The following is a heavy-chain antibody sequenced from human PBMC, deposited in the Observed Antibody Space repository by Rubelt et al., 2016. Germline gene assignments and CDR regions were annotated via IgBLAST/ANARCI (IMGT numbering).Heavy chain of an antibody. Sequence: QLQLQESGPGLVKPSETLSLTCTVSGGSISSSSYYWGWIRQPPGKGLEWIGYIYYSGSTNYNPSLKSRGTISVDTSKNQFSLKLSSVTAADTAVYYCARAPLTGYDAFDIWGQGTMVTVSS. CDR1: GGSISSSSYY. J-gene: IGHJ3*02. V-gene: IGHV4-61*05. CDR3: ARAPLTGYDAFDI. CDR2: IYYSGST. D-gene: IGHD3-9*01.